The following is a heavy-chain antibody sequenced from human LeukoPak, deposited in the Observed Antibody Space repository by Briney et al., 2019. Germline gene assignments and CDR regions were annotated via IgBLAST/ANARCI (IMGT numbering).Heavy chain of an antibody. D-gene: IGHD1-26*01. J-gene: IGHJ4*02. CDR2: ISYDGSNK. CDR1: GFTFSSYA. CDR3: ARDSGGYPEAPDY. Sequence: GGSLRLSCAASGFTFSSYAMHWVRQAPGKGLEWVAVISYDGSNKYYADSVKGRFTISRDNSKNTLYLQMNSLRAEDTAVYYCARDSGGYPEAPDYWGQGTLVTVSS. V-gene: IGHV3-30-3*01.